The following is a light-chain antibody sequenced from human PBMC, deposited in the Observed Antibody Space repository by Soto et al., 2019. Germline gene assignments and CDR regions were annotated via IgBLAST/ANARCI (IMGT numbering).Light chain of an antibody. Sequence: EVVLTQSPGTLSLSPGERATLSCRASQSVTNNYLAWYQHKPGQAPRLLIYGAFDRATGIPDRFSGSGSGTDFTLTSSRLEPEDFAVDYCQQYGSSPPYTFGQGTKLEIK. CDR3: QQYGSSPPYT. CDR1: QSVTNNY. J-gene: IGKJ2*01. CDR2: GAF. V-gene: IGKV3-20*01.